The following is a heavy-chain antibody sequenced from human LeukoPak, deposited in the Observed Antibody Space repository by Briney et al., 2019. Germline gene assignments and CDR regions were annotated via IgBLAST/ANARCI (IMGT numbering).Heavy chain of an antibody. CDR3: ARLANGVPYV. J-gene: IGHJ4*02. Sequence: ASVKVSCKASGGTFSSYAISWVRQAPGQGLEWMGGIIPIFGTANYAQKFQGRVTITTDESTSTAYMELSSLRSEDTAVYYCARLANGVPYVWGQGTLVTVSS. D-gene: IGHD2-8*01. CDR1: GGTFSSYA. V-gene: IGHV1-69*05. CDR2: IIPIFGTA.